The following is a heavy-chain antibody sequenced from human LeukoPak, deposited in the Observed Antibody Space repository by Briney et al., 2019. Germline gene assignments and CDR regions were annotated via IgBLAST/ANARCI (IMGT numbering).Heavy chain of an antibody. Sequence: PSETLSLTCAVYGGSFTDYYWSWIRQPPGKGLEWIGEISHSGGTNCNPSLESRVTISMDTSNYQFSLKLSSVTAADTAVYYCARGSRLPLDYWDQGFLVTVSS. CDR2: ISHSGGT. CDR1: GGSFTDYY. D-gene: IGHD4-11*01. J-gene: IGHJ4*02. CDR3: ARGSRLPLDY. V-gene: IGHV4-34*01.